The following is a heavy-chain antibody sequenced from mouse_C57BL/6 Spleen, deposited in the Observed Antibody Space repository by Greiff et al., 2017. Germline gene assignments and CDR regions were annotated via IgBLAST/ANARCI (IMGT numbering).Heavy chain of an antibody. CDR3: ARSDDPLDD. J-gene: IGHJ2*01. V-gene: IGHV1-82*01. D-gene: IGHD2-3*01. CDR1: GYAFSSSW. CDR2: IYPGDGDT. Sequence: VQLQQSGPELVKPGASVKISCKASGYAFSSSWMNWVKQRPGKGLEWIGRIYPGDGDTNYNGKFKGKATLTADKSSSTAYMQLSSLTSEDSAVYFCARSDDPLDDWGQGTTLTVSS.